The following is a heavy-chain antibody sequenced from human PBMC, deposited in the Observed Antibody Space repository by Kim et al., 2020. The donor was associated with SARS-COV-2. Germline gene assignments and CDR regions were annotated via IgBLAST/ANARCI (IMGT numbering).Heavy chain of an antibody. Sequence: GGSLRLSCAASGFTFSSYWMSWVRQAPGKGLEWVANIKQDGSEKYYVDSVKGRFTISRDNAKNSLYLQMNSLRAEDTAVYYCARVGWLRFDAFDIWGQGTMVTVSS. V-gene: IGHV3-7*03. J-gene: IGHJ3*02. CDR3: ARVGWLRFDAFDI. CDR2: IKQDGSEK. CDR1: GFTFSSYW. D-gene: IGHD5-12*01.